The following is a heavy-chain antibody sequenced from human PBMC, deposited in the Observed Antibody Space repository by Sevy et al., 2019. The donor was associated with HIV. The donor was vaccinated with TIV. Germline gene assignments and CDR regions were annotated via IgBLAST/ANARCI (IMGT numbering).Heavy chain of an antibody. CDR1: GITFSSYA. CDR2: ISHTGDNI. D-gene: IGHD3-3*01. V-gene: IGHV3-23*01. Sequence: GGSLRLSCAASGITFSSYAVTWVRQAPGKGLKWVSSISHTGDNIYYADSVRGRFTISRDNSKSTLYLHMSSLRAEDTAVYYCAGRKVGDFWSGSLRGPWAGGPLFDYWGQGTLVTVSS. CDR3: AGRKVGDFWSGSLRGPWAGGPLFDY. J-gene: IGHJ4*02.